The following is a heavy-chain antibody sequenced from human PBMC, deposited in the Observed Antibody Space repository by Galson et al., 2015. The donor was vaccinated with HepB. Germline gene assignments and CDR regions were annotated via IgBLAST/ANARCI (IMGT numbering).Heavy chain of an antibody. CDR3: VREDSAYHYPVSAKWFDP. J-gene: IGHJ5*02. Sequence: SLRLSCAASGFDLSSYDMHWVRQAPGRGLQWVAFISYDGNKRSYAESVKGRFTISRDNSKKTLRLQMNSLRAEDTAIYYCVREDSAYHYPVSAKWFDPWGPGTLVTVSS. D-gene: IGHD3-22*01. CDR2: ISYDGNKR. V-gene: IGHV3-30-3*01. CDR1: GFDLSSYD.